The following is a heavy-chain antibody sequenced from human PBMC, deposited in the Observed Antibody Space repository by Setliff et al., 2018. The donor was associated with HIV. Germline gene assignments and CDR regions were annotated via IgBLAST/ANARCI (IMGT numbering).Heavy chain of an antibody. V-gene: IGHV6-1*01. CDR1: GDNVSSGTSA. CDR2: TYYRSTWRF. Sequence: PSQTLSLTCAISGDNVSSGTSAWSWIRQSPSRGLEWLGRTYYRSTWRFGYADSVRGRISIAPDTSKSQFSMQLKSVTPEDAAVYFCVRDRGISSFETWGQGTKVTVSS. D-gene: IGHD3-10*01. J-gene: IGHJ3*02. CDR3: VRDRGISSFET.